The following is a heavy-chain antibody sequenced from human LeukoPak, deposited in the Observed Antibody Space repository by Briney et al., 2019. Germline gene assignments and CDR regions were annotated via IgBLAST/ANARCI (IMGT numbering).Heavy chain of an antibody. CDR2: INHSGST. CDR1: GGSFSGYY. Sequence: SETLSLTCAVYGGSFSGYYWSWIRQPPGKGLEWIGEINHSGSTNYNPSLKSRVTISVDTSKNQFSLKLSSVTAADTAVYYCASRGMTMVRGVIRGGFDPWGQGTLVTVSS. D-gene: IGHD3-10*01. CDR3: ASRGMTMVRGVIRGGFDP. V-gene: IGHV4-34*01. J-gene: IGHJ5*02.